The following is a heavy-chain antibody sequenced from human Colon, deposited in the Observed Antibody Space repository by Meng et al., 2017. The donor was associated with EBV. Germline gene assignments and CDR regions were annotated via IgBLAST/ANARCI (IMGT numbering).Heavy chain of an antibody. CDR2: IYHSGST. CDR1: GGSIRSVDW. V-gene: IGHV4-4*02. Sequence: GPRLVKPSGTLSLPCAVSGGSIRSVDWWTLVRQSPGKGLEWIGEIYHSGSTNYNPSLKSRVTISVDKSKNQFSLKLTSVTAADTAVYYCARGGYYSFDYWGQRTLVTVSS. J-gene: IGHJ4*02. CDR3: ARGGYYSFDY. D-gene: IGHD5-18*01.